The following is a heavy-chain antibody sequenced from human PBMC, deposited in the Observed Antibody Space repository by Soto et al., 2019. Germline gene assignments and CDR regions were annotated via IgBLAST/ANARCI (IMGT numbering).Heavy chain of an antibody. D-gene: IGHD5-12*01. CDR2: IRSKANSYAT. Sequence: PWGSLRLSCAASELTFSGFAMHWVRQASGQGLEWVGRIRSKANSYATAYAASVKGRFNISRDDSKNTAYLQMNSLKTEDTAVYYCTRHQDIGVAYYYYGMDVWGQGT. V-gene: IGHV3-73*01. J-gene: IGHJ6*02. CDR1: ELTFSGFA. CDR3: TRHQDIGVAYYYYGMDV.